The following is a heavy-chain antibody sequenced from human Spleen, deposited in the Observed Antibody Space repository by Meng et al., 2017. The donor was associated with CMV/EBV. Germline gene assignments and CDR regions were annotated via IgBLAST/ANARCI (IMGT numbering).Heavy chain of an antibody. V-gene: IGHV1-69*05. J-gene: IGHJ4*02. Sequence: SCKASGGTFSSDAISWVRQAPGQGLGWMEGIIHLFGTANYAQKFQGRVTITTDESTSTAYMELSSLRSEDTAVYYCARADGSPYYFDYWGQGTLVTSPQ. CDR1: GGTFSSDA. CDR3: ARADGSPYYFDY. CDR2: IIHLFGTA.